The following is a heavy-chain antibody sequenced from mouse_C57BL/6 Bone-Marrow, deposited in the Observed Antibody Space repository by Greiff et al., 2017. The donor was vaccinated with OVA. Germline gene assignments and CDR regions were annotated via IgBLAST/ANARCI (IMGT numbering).Heavy chain of an antibody. J-gene: IGHJ4*01. CDR2: INYDGSST. CDR1: GFTFSDYY. CDR3: ARGGEYGSSFYYAMDY. Sequence: EVKLVESEGGLVQPGSSMKLSCTASGFTFSDYYMAWVRQVPEKGLEWVANINYDGSSTYYLDSLKSRFIISRDNAKNILYRQMSSLKSEDTATYYCARGGEYGSSFYYAMDYWGQGTSVTVSS. D-gene: IGHD1-1*01. V-gene: IGHV5-16*01.